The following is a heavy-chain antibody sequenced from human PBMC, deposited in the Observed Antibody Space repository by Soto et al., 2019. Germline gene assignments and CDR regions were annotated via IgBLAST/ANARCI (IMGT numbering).Heavy chain of an antibody. J-gene: IGHJ4*02. CDR3: AKESTVGSPGDYFDS. CDR1: GFTFSSYD. D-gene: IGHD1-26*01. CDR2: IGVYANT. V-gene: IGHV3-23*01. Sequence: EVELLESGGDLVQPGGSLRLSCAASGFTFSSYDMNWVRQAPGKGLEWVSAIGVYANTYYADSVKGRFTISRDDSRNTVHLPLNSLRVDDTAVYYCAKESTVGSPGDYFDSWGQGTLVTVPS.